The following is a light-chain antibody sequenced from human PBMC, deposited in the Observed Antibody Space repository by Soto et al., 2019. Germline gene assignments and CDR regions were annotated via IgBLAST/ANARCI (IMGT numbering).Light chain of an antibody. J-gene: IGLJ1*01. CDR2: GTN. V-gene: IGLV8-61*01. Sequence: QAVVTQEPSFSVSPGGTVTLTCGLSSGSVSTGHFPSWYQQTPGQAPRTLIYGTNSRSSGVPDRFSGSILGTKAALTITGYQADGESDYYWVLYMGGGTYVFGAGNKLTVL. CDR1: SGSVSTGHF. CDR3: VLYMGGGTYV.